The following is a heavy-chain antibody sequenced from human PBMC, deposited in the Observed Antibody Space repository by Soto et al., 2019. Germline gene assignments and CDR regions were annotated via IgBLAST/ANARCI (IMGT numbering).Heavy chain of an antibody. Sequence: QVQLVQSGAEVKKPGASVKVSCKASGYTFTSYAMHWVRQAPGQRLEWMGWINAGNGNTKYSQKFQGRVTITRDTAASTAYMELSSLRSEDTAVYYCARDLGFGLSDYWGQGTLVTVSS. CDR1: GYTFTSYA. CDR2: INAGNGNT. J-gene: IGHJ4*02. V-gene: IGHV1-3*01. D-gene: IGHD3-10*01. CDR3: ARDLGFGLSDY.